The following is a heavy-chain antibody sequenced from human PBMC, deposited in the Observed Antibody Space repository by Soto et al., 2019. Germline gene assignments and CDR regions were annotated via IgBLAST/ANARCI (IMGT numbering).Heavy chain of an antibody. Sequence: QVQLVESGGGVVQPGRSLRLSCAASEFTFSSHAMHWVRQAPGKGLEWVAVISYHGSNKYYADSVKGRFTISRDNSRNILYVQMDSLRVEDTAVYYCVREQLFPSGYYYGMDVWGQGTTVTVSS. J-gene: IGHJ6*02. V-gene: IGHV3-30-3*01. CDR3: VREQLFPSGYYYGMDV. CDR1: EFTFSSHA. CDR2: ISYHGSNK. D-gene: IGHD6-6*01.